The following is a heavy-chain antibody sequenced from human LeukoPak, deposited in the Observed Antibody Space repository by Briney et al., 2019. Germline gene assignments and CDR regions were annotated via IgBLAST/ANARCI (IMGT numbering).Heavy chain of an antibody. CDR2: IYHSGST. J-gene: IGHJ3*02. CDR1: GYSISSGYY. Sequence: SETLSLTCAVSGYSISSGYYWGWIRQPPGKGLEWIGSIYHSGSTYYNPSLKSRVTISVDTSKNQFSLKLSSVTAADTAVYYCARAKNRYYDDAFDIWGQGTMVTVSS. CDR3: ARAKNRYYDDAFDI. V-gene: IGHV4-38-2*01. D-gene: IGHD3-16*01.